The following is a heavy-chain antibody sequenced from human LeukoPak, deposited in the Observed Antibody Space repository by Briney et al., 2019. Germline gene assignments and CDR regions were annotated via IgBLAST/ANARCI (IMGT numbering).Heavy chain of an antibody. CDR1: GFTFSSYG. D-gene: IGHD6-19*01. CDR2: ISYDGSNK. Sequence: GGSLRLSRAASGFTFSSYGMHWVRQAPGKGLEWVAVISYDGSNKYYADSVKGRFTISRDNSKNTLYLQMNSLRAEDTAVYYCAKVGRVWQWLDYFDYWGQGTLVTVSS. J-gene: IGHJ4*02. V-gene: IGHV3-30*18. CDR3: AKVGRVWQWLDYFDY.